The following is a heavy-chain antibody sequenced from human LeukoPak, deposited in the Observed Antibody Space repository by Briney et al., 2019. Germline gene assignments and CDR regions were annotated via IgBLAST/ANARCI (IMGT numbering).Heavy chain of an antibody. CDR3: ARRTPEYCSSTSCRYYYYYGMDV. Sequence: PSETLSLTCTVSGGSIRHYYWDWVRQPPGKGLEWIGYIYYSGSTSYNPSLKSRVTISVDTSKNQFSLKLSSVTAADTAVYYCARRTPEYCSSTSCRYYYYYGMDVWGQGTTVTVSS. V-gene: IGHV4-59*12. J-gene: IGHJ6*02. CDR2: IYYSGST. CDR1: GGSIRHYY. D-gene: IGHD2-2*01.